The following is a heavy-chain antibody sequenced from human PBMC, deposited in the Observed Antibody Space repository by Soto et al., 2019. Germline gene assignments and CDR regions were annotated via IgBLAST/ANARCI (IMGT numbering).Heavy chain of an antibody. J-gene: IGHJ4*02. V-gene: IGHV3-23*01. CDR1: GFTFSSYA. CDR2: ISGSGGST. Sequence: EVQLLESGGGLVQPGGSLRLSCAASGFTFSSYAMSWVRQAPGKGLEWVSAISGSGGSTYYADSVKGRFTISRDNSKKTLYLQMNSLRAEDTAVYYCAKFDRYCSGGSCRGGYWGQGTLVTVSS. CDR3: AKFDRYCSGGSCRGGY. D-gene: IGHD2-15*01.